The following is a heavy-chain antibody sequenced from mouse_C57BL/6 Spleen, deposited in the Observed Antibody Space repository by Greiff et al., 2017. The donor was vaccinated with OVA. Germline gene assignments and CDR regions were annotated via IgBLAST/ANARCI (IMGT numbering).Heavy chain of an antibody. CDR2: IDPETGGT. J-gene: IGHJ4*01. CDR1: GYTFTDYE. CDR3: TRDYPMDY. V-gene: IGHV1-15*01. Sequence: VKLVESGAELVRPGASVTLSCKASGYTFTDYEMHWVKQTPVHGLEWIGAIDPETGGTAYNQKFKGKAILTADKSSSTAYMELRSLTSEDSAVYYCTRDYPMDYWGQGTSVTVSS.